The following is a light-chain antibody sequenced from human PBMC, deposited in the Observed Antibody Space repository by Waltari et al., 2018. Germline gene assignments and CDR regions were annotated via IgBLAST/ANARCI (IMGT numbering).Light chain of an antibody. CDR1: ESVGSK. CDR2: DAS. V-gene: IGKV3-11*01. J-gene: IGKJ3*01. CDR3: QQRSSWPIT. Sequence: EIVLTQSPATLSLSAGERATLSCRASESVGSKVTWYQQKRGQAPRLLVYDASYRASGIPPRFSGSGSGTDVTLTISSLEPDDFAVYYCQQRSSWPITFGPGTKVDFK.